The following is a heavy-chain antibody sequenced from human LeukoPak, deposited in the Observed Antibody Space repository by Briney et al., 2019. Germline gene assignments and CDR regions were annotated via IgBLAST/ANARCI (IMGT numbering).Heavy chain of an antibody. CDR3: ARDDVIMGATIFDY. CDR1: GFTFSSYA. D-gene: IGHD1-26*01. Sequence: GGSLRLSCAASGFTFSSYAMSWVRQAPGKGPEWVSAISGSGGNTYYADSVKGRFTISRDNSKNTLYLQMNSLRAEDTAVYYCARDDVIMGATIFDYWGQGTLVTVSS. CDR2: ISGSGGNT. V-gene: IGHV3-23*01. J-gene: IGHJ4*02.